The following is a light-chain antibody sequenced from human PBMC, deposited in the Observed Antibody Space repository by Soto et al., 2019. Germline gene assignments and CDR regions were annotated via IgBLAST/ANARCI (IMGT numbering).Light chain of an antibody. V-gene: IGLV2-14*01. CDR3: TSYTSRSTRV. J-gene: IGLJ1*01. CDR2: KVS. CDR1: SSDVGGYNY. Sequence: QSALTQPASVSGSPGQSITISCTGTSSDVGGYNYVSWYQQYPGRVPKLLIYKVSNRPSGISNRFSGSKSGNTASLTISGLQAEDEADYYCTSYTSRSTRVFGTGTKVTVL.